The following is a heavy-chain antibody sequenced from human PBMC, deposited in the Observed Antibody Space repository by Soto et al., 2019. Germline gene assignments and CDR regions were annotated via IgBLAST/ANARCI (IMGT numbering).Heavy chain of an antibody. J-gene: IGHJ4*02. CDR3: VPLCRYCSTTTPS. CDR2: ISGNGGDYT. Sequence: GGSLRLSCAAFGFTFSTYAMSWVRQAPRKGLEWVSAISGNGGDYTYYADSVKGRFTISRDNSKNTLYLQMNSLRAEDTAVYYCVPLCRYCSTTTPSWGQGTLVTVSS. D-gene: IGHD2-2*01. CDR1: GFTFSTYA. V-gene: IGHV3-23*01.